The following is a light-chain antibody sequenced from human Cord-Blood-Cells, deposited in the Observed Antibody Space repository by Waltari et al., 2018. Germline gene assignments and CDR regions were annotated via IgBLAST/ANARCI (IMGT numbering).Light chain of an antibody. CDR2: DAC. CDR1: QSVSSY. Sequence: EIVLTQSPATLSFSPGERATLSCRAGQSVSSYLAWYQQKPGQAPRLLIYDACNRATGLPATLSGSGSGTDFTCTISSLGPEDCEVCDCRQWNNWLLTFGGGTKVEIK. CDR3: RQWNNWLLT. J-gene: IGKJ4*01. V-gene: IGKV3-11*01.